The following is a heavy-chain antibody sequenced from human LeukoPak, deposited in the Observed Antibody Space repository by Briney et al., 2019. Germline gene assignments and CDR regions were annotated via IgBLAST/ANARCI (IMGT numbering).Heavy chain of an antibody. J-gene: IGHJ4*02. CDR2: ISSSSYI. Sequence: PGGSLRLSCAASGFTFSSYSMNWVRQAPGKGLEWVSSISSSSYIYYADSVKGRFTISRDNAKNSLYLQMNSLRAEDTAVYYCARDPSGGATVGYFDYWGQGTLVTVSS. CDR1: GFTFSSYS. V-gene: IGHV3-21*01. CDR3: ARDPSGGATVGYFDY. D-gene: IGHD1-26*01.